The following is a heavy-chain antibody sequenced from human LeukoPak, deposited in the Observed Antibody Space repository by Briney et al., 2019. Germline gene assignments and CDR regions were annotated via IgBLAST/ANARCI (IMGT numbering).Heavy chain of an antibody. CDR2: INHSGST. CDR1: GGSFSGYY. J-gene: IGHJ4*02. D-gene: IGHD3-10*01. CDR3: ARCWSRISMVRGDLPLDY. Sequence: SETLSLTCDVYGGSFSGYYWSWISQPPPKGLEWMGEINHSGSTTYNQSLKSRGTISVETSKNKFTLKLTSVTAAVTAVYYAARCWSRISMVRGDLPLDYWGQGTLVTVSS. V-gene: IGHV4-34*01.